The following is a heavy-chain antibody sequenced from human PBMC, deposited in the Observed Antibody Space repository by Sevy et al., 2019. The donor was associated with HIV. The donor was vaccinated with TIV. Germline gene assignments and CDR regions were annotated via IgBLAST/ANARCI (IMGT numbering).Heavy chain of an antibody. CDR2: ISSSGSTI. CDR1: GFTFSSYE. Sequence: GGSLRLSCAASGFTFSSYEMNWVHQAPGKGLEWVSYISSSGSTIYYADSVKGRFTISRDNAKNSLYLQMNSLRAEDTAVYYCARSYCSSTSCNDAFDIWGQGTMVTVSS. J-gene: IGHJ3*02. D-gene: IGHD2-2*01. CDR3: ARSYCSSTSCNDAFDI. V-gene: IGHV3-48*03.